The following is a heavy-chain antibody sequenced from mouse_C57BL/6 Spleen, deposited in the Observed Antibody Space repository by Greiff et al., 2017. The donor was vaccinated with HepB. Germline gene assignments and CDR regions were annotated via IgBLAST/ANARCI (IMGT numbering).Heavy chain of an antibody. CDR2: INPNNGGT. D-gene: IGHD1-1*01. J-gene: IGHJ3*01. CDR3: ARWDYGVFSGFAY. V-gene: IGHV1-22*01. Sequence: DVQLQESGPELVKPGASVKMSCKASGYTFTDYNMHWVKQSHGKSLEWIGYINPNNGGTSYNQKFKGKATLTVNKSSSTAYMELRSLTSEDSAVYYCARWDYGVFSGFAYWGQGTLVTVSA. CDR1: GYTFTDYN.